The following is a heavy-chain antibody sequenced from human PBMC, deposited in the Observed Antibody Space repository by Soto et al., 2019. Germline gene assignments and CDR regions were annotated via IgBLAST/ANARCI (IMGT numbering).Heavy chain of an antibody. CDR1: GFTFSNAW. J-gene: IGHJ4*02. D-gene: IGHD3-16*02. CDR2: IKSKTDGGTT. CDR3: MTDRQYRPAY. Sequence: GGSLRLSCAASGFTFSNAWMNWVRQAPGKGLEWVGLIKSKTDGGTTDYTAPVKGRFTISRDDSKNTLYLQMNSLKTEDAAVYYCMTDRQYRPAYWGQGTLVTVSS. V-gene: IGHV3-15*07.